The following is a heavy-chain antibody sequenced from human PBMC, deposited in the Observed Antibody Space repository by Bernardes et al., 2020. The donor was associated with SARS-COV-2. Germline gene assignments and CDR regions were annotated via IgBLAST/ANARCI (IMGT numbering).Heavy chain of an antibody. V-gene: IGHV6-1*01. Sequence: SHTLSLTCAISGDSVFSSTSAWNWIRQSPSRGLEWLGRTYYRSKWYNEYAVSVKSRLTINPDTSKNQFSLQLNSVTPEDTAVYYCARGSGEFNFWGQGTQVTVSS. D-gene: IGHD6-19*01. CDR1: GDSVFSSTSA. CDR2: TYYRSKWYN. CDR3: ARGSGEFNF. J-gene: IGHJ4*02.